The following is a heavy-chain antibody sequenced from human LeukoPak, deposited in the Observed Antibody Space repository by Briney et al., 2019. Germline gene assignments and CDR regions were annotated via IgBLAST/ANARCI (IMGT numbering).Heavy chain of an antibody. CDR2: IYHTGHT. J-gene: IGHJ5*02. D-gene: IGHD1-14*01. V-gene: IGHV4-38-2*02. CDR1: GYSISSGYY. Sequence: SETLSLTCSVSGYSISSGYYWTFIRQPPGKGLEWIGGIYHTGHTFYNPSVKSRVTISVEKSKNQFSLKLNSVRAADTAVYYCAKGGTVRWFDPWGQGTLVTVSS. CDR3: AKGGTVRWFDP.